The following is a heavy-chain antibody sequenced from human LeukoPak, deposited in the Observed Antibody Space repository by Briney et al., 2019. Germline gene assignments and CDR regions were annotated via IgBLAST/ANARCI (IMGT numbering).Heavy chain of an antibody. Sequence: GGSLRLSCAASGFTFSDYYMSWIRQAPGKGLEWVSYISRNSYTNYADSVKGRFTISRDNAKSSLYLQMASLRAEDTAVYYCARMGIAAVGAYYFDYWGQGTLVAVSS. J-gene: IGHJ4*02. V-gene: IGHV3-11*06. CDR3: ARMGIAAVGAYYFDY. CDR1: GFTFSDYY. D-gene: IGHD6-13*01. CDR2: ISRNSYT.